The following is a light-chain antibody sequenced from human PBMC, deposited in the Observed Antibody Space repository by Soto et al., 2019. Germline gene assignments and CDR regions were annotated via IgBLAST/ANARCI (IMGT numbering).Light chain of an antibody. CDR3: QQRSNWPPSIT. CDR1: QSVSNY. CDR2: DAS. J-gene: IGKJ5*01. Sequence: EIVLTQSPATLSLSPGERATLSCRDSQSVSNYLAWYQQKPGQAPRLLIYDASNRATGIPARFSGSASGTDCTLSIISLEPEDSAVYDGQQRSNWPPSITFGQGTRLEIK. V-gene: IGKV3-11*01.